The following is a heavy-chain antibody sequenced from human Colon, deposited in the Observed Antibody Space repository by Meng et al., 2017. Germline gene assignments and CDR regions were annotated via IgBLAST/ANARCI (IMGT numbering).Heavy chain of an antibody. CDR2: MNPNSGNT. CDR1: GYTFTTYD. CDR3: ARRIAASGTTLGY. V-gene: IGHV1-8*01. J-gene: IGHJ4*02. D-gene: IGHD6-13*01. Sequence: ASVKVSCKASGYTFTTYDINWVRQATGQGLESMGWMNPNSGNTGSAQKFQGRVTMTRNTSISTAYMELSNLRSEDTAVYYCARRIAASGTTLGYWGQGTLVTVSS.